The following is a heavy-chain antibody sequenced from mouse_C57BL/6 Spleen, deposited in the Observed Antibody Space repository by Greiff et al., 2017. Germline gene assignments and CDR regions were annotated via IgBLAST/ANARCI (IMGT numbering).Heavy chain of an antibody. Sequence: EVNVVESGGGLVQSGRSLRLSCATSGFTFSDFYMEWVRQAPGKGLEWIAASRNKANDYTTEYSASVKGRFIVSRDTSQSILYLQMNALRAEDTAIYYWARDAGYYDYDGYAMDYWGQGASVTVSS. J-gene: IGHJ4*01. V-gene: IGHV7-1*01. CDR1: GFTFSDFY. CDR3: ARDAGYYDYDGYAMDY. D-gene: IGHD2-4*01. CDR2: SRNKANDYTT.